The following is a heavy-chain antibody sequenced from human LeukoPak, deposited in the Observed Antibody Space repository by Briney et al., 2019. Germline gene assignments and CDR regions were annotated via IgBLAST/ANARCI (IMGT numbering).Heavy chain of an antibody. CDR2: INHSGST. CDR3: ARAFETSGWYCDL. J-gene: IGHJ2*01. CDR1: GGSFSGYY. V-gene: IGHV4-34*01. Sequence: PSETLSLTCAVYGGSFSGYYWSWIRQPPGKGLEWIGEINHSGSTNYNPSLKSRVTISVDTSKNQLSLKLSSVTAADTAVYYCARAFETSGWYCDLWGRGTLVTVSS.